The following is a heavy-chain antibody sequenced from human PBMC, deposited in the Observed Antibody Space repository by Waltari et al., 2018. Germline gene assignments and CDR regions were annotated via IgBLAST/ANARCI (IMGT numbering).Heavy chain of an antibody. J-gene: IGHJ5*02. CDR1: GGSISSESYY. D-gene: IGHD3-9*01. Sequence: QLQLQESGPGLVKPSETLSLTCTVSGGSISSESYYWGWIHQPPGKGLEWIGIISYSGSTYYNPSLKSRVTISVDTSKNQFSLKLSSVTAADTAVYYCARLSYHIVTGYGWFDPWGLGTLVTVSS. CDR2: ISYSGST. CDR3: ARLSYHIVTGYGWFDP. V-gene: IGHV4-39*01.